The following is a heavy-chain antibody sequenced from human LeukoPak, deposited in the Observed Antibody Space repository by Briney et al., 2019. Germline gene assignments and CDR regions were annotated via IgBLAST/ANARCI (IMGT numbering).Heavy chain of an antibody. V-gene: IGHV3-73*01. CDR3: TRLSYLYDSWSAMDV. CDR1: GFTFSGSA. D-gene: IGHD3/OR15-3a*01. Sequence: PGGSLRLSCVASGFTFSGSAMHWVRQASGKGLEWVGRIKSKTTNYATAYAASVQGRFTISRDDLKSTAYLQMNSLKSEDTAVYYCTRLSYLYDSWSAMDVWGRGTTVTVSS. CDR2: IKSKTTNYAT. J-gene: IGHJ6*04.